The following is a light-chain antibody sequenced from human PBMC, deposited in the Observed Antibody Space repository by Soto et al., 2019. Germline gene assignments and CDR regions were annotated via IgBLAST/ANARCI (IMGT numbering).Light chain of an antibody. CDR2: DAS. CDR3: QQYENYWT. J-gene: IGKJ1*01. CDR1: QGIGNA. Sequence: AIQMTQSPSALSPGVGYRVTISFRASQGIGNALGWYQQKPGKAPKLLIYDASNLDSGVPSRFSGSGSGTEFSLTISNLQPDDCATSYCQQYENYWTFGKGTKVDIK. V-gene: IGKV1D-13*01.